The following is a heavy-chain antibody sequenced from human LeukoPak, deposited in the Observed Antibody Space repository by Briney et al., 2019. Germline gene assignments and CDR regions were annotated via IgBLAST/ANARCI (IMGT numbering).Heavy chain of an antibody. D-gene: IGHD6-19*01. V-gene: IGHV3-23*01. CDR3: AKDAHSSGWYYFDS. CDR2: ISGSGGSP. Sequence: GGSLRLSCAASGFTFSSYGMSWVRQAPGKGLEWVSAISGSGGSPYYTDSVKGRFTISRDNSKNTLYLQMNGLRAEDTALYYCAKDAHSSGWYYFDSWGQGTKVTVSS. J-gene: IGHJ4*02. CDR1: GFTFSSYG.